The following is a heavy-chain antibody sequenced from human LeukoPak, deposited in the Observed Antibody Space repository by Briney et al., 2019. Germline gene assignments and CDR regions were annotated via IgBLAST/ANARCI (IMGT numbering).Heavy chain of an antibody. V-gene: IGHV3-11*04. D-gene: IGHD3-10*01. Sequence: GGSLRLSCAASGFTFTDHYMSWVRQAPGKGLEWVSYISSGGDIIYYADSVKGRFTISRDNAKNSLFLQMNSLRAEDTAVYYCAREDYYYASGHWAQGTLVTVSS. CDR1: GFTFTDHY. CDR2: ISSGGDII. CDR3: AREDYYYASGH. J-gene: IGHJ4*02.